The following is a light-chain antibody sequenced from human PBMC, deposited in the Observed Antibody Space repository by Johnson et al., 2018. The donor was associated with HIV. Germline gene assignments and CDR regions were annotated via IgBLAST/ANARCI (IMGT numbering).Light chain of an antibody. Sequence: QSVLTQPPSVSAAPGQKVTISCSGRSSNIGNNYVSWYQQLPGTAPKLLIYENNKRPSGISDRFSGSKSGTSATLGITGLQTGDEADYYCGTWDSSLSADVFGTGTKVTVL. CDR1: SSNIGNNY. CDR3: GTWDSSLSADV. CDR2: ENN. J-gene: IGLJ1*01. V-gene: IGLV1-51*02.